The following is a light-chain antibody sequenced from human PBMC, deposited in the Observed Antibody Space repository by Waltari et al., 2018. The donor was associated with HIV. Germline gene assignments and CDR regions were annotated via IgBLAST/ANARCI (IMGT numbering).Light chain of an antibody. J-gene: IGLJ1*01. Sequence: QSALTQPASASGSPGQSIPIPCTGTSSDVGRYNLVSLYQQHPGKAPKLKIYEVSKRHSGVFMLYGGSRSGNTASLTISGVQSEDEADYYCSSYAGSSTYVYGTGTNVTVL. V-gene: IGLV2-23*02. CDR2: EVS. CDR3: SSYAGSSTYV. CDR1: SSDVGRYNL.